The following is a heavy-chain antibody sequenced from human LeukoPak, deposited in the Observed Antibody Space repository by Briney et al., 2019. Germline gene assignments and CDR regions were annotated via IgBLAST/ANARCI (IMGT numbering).Heavy chain of an antibody. V-gene: IGHV3-23*01. CDR3: AKAYGSGKGFDY. J-gene: IGHJ4*02. D-gene: IGHD3-10*01. Sequence: AGGPLRLSCAASGFTFSSYGMSWVRQAPGKGLEWVSAISGSGGSTYYADSVKGRFTISRDNSKNTLYLQMYSLRAEDTAVYYCAKAYGSGKGFDYWGQGTLVTVSS. CDR2: ISGSGGST. CDR1: GFTFSSYG.